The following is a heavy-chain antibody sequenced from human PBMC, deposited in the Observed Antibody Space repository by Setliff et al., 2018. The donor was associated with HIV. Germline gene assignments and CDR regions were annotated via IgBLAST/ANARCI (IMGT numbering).Heavy chain of an antibody. J-gene: IGHJ4*02. V-gene: IGHV3-23*01. CDR2: LSGSGVST. CDR3: AKAHPGSSGLIDY. D-gene: IGHD3-22*01. CDR1: GGSISSYY. Sequence: PSETLSLTCTVSGGSISSYYWSWVRQAPGKGLEWVSTLSGSGVSTYYADSVKGRFTISRDNSKNTLYLQMSSLRAEDTAVYYCAKAHPGSSGLIDYWGQGTLVTVSS.